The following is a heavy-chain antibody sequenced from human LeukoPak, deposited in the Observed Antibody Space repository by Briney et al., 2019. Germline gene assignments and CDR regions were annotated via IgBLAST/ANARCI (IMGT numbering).Heavy chain of an antibody. CDR1: GFTFSNYA. CDR2: ISGSGGDT. Sequence: GGSLRLSCAASGFTFSNYAMSWVRQAPGKGLEWVSSISGSGGDTYYADSMEGRFSISSDNSKNTLYLQITSLRAEDTAVYYCAKGRSGTYYLHDYWGQGTLVTVSS. CDR3: AKGRSGTYYLHDY. V-gene: IGHV3-23*01. D-gene: IGHD3-10*01. J-gene: IGHJ4*02.